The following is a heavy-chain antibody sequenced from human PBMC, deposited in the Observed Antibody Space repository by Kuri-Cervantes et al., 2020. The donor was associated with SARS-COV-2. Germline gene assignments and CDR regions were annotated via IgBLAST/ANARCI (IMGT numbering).Heavy chain of an antibody. J-gene: IGHJ5*02. Sequence: SETLSLTCTVSGGSISSHFWSWIRQPPGKGLEWIGYISYNGSTNYSPSLKSRVTISVDTSKNQFSLKLSSVTAADTAVYYCARAPGYYYDSSGYSQNWFDPWGQGTLVTVSS. V-gene: IGHV4-59*11. D-gene: IGHD3-22*01. CDR2: ISYNGST. CDR1: GGSISSHF. CDR3: ARAPGYYYDSSGYSQNWFDP.